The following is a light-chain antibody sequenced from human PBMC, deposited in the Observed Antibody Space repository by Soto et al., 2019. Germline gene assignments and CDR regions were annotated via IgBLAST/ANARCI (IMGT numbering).Light chain of an antibody. Sequence: DIQMTQSPSSLSAAIGDRVTITCRARQGIRNDLGCYQQKPGKAPKRLSYAAASLQCVVPSRFSGSGSGTEFTLTISSLQTEDFATYYCLQHHSYPLTFGHGNKVEIK. CDR1: QGIRND. CDR3: LQHHSYPLT. J-gene: IGKJ1*01. V-gene: IGKV1-17*01. CDR2: AAA.